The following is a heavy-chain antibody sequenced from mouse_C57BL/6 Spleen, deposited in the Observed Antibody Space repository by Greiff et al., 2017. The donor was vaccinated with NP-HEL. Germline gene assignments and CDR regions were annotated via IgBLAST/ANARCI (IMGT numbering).Heavy chain of an antibody. J-gene: IGHJ1*03. D-gene: IGHD1-1*01. V-gene: IGHV1-66*01. CDR2: IYPGSGNT. Sequence: VQGVESGPELVKPGASVKISCTASGYSFTSYYIHWVNQRPGQGLEWIGWIYPGSGNTKYNETFKGKATLTADTSSSTAYMQLSSLTSEDSAVYYCASPLIATVVPWYFDVWGTGTTVTVSS. CDR3: ASPLIATVVPWYFDV. CDR1: GYSFTSYY.